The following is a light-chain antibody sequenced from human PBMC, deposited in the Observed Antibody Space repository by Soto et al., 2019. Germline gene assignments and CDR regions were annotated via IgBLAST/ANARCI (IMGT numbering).Light chain of an antibody. CDR1: QSISSW. J-gene: IGKJ1*01. CDR3: QQYNSYPWT. CDR2: DAS. Sequence: DIQMTQSPSTLSASVGDRVTITCRASQSISSWLARYQQKPGKAPKLLIYDASSLESGVPSRFSGSGSGTELTLTISSLQPDDFATYYCQQYNSYPWTFGQGTKVEIK. V-gene: IGKV1-5*01.